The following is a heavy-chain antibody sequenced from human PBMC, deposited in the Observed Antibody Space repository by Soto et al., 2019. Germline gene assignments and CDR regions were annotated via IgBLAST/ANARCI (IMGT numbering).Heavy chain of an antibody. CDR2: IIPLFGTT. CDR3: AAELGFGKLSVV. CDR1: GDTFKNCG. V-gene: IGHV1-69*01. D-gene: IGHD3-10*01. Sequence: QVQVVQSGGEVRRPGSSVKVSCKASGDTFKNCGLSWVRQAPGQGLEWMGGIIPLFGTTDFAQRFQGRLTITTDESTTTAYMELSRLRSEDTATYYCAAELGFGKLSVVWGQGTTVIVSS. J-gene: IGHJ6*02.